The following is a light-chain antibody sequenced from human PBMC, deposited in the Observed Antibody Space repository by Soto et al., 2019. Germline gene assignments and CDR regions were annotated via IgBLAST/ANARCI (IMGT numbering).Light chain of an antibody. CDR1: QTVRNNY. CDR3: QQYNSYSWT. CDR2: DAS. V-gene: IGKV3-20*01. J-gene: IGKJ1*01. Sequence: EFVLTQSPGTLSLSPVERATLSCRASQTVRNNYLAWYQQKPGQAPRLLIYDASSRATGIPDRFSGSGSGTDFTLTISRLEPEDFATYYCQQYNSYSWTFGQGTKVDIK.